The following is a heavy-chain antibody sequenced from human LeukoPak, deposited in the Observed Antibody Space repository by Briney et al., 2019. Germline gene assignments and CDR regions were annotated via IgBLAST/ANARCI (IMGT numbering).Heavy chain of an antibody. J-gene: IGHJ4*02. Sequence: SETLSLTCTVSGGSISSYYWSWLRQPPGKGLEWIGEINHSGSTNYNPSLKSRVTISVDTPKNQFSLKLSSVTAADTAVYYCAREGDIVVVPAARPFDYWGQGTLVTVSS. CDR1: GGSISSYY. V-gene: IGHV4-34*01. D-gene: IGHD2-2*01. CDR3: AREGDIVVVPAARPFDY. CDR2: INHSGST.